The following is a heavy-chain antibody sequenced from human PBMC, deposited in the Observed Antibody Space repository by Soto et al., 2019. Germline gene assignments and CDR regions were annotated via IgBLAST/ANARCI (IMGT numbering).Heavy chain of an antibody. CDR2: IIPILGIA. J-gene: IGHJ4*02. D-gene: IGHD6-6*01. CDR3: AIEYSSSPPYYPIGY. Sequence: ASVKVSCKASGGTFSSYTISWVRQAPGQGLEWMGRIIPILGIANYAQKFQGRVTITADESTSTAYMELSSLRSEDTAVYYCAIEYSSSPPYYPIGYWGQGTLVTVSS. V-gene: IGHV1-69*02. CDR1: GGTFSSYT.